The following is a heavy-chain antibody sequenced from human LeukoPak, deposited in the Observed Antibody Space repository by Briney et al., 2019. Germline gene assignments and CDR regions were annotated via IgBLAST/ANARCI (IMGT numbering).Heavy chain of an antibody. V-gene: IGHV3-30-3*01. CDR2: IASDGSHT. CDR3: ARERQDTILHSGAFDI. Sequence: PGRSLRLSCAASGFTFSTYFMHWVRQAPGKGLEWVADIASDGSHTFYVESVKGRFIISRDNSKNTLYLQMNSLRAEDTAVYFCARERQDTILHSGAFDIWGQGTMVTVSS. J-gene: IGHJ3*02. CDR1: GFTFSTYF. D-gene: IGHD2-21*01.